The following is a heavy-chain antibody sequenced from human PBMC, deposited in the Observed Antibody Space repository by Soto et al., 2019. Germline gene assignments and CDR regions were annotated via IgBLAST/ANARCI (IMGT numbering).Heavy chain of an antibody. D-gene: IGHD2-2*01. Sequence: ASVQVSCRASGYTFTSYGISWVRQAPRQGLEWMGWISAYNGNTNYAQKLQGRVTMTTDTSTSTAYMELRSLRSDDTAVYYCARDTHIVVVPAARFDPWGQGTLVTVSS. J-gene: IGHJ5*02. CDR1: GYTFTSYG. V-gene: IGHV1-18*04. CDR2: ISAYNGNT. CDR3: ARDTHIVVVPAARFDP.